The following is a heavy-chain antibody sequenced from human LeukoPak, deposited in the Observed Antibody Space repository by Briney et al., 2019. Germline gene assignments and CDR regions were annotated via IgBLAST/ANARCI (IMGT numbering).Heavy chain of an antibody. D-gene: IGHD5-12*01. V-gene: IGHV4-39*07. CDR2: INHSGST. CDR1: GGSISSSSYY. CDR3: ARLRYSANDWRDAFDM. J-gene: IGHJ3*02. Sequence: SETLSLTCTVSGGSISSSSYYWSWIRQPPAKGLEWIGEINHSGSTNYNPSLKSRVTISVDTSKNQFSLKLSSVTGADTAVYYCARLRYSANDWRDAFDMWGQGTMVTVSS.